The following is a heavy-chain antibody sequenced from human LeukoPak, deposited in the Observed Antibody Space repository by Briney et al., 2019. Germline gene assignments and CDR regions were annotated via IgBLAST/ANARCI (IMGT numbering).Heavy chain of an antibody. CDR3: AKDGMYSSSSSYYFDY. V-gene: IGHV3-23*01. CDR1: GFPFSSHG. J-gene: IGHJ4*02. Sequence: GGSLRLSCAGSGFPFSSHGMNWVRQAPGKGLEWVSTISSSGGTTYYADSVKGRFTISRDYSKNTLYLQMNSLRAEDTAVYYCAKDGMYSSSSSYYFDYWGQGTLVTVSS. CDR2: ISSSGGTT. D-gene: IGHD6-6*01.